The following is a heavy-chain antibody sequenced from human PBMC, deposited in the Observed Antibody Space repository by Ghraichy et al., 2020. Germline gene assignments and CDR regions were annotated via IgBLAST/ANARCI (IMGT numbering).Heavy chain of an antibody. V-gene: IGHV6-1*01. CDR2: TYYRSKWYN. Sequence: LSLTCAISGDSVSSNTDVWNWIRQSPSRGLEWLGRTYYRSKWYNDYAISVKGRITINPDTSKNQFSLQLNSVTPEDTAVYYCARDSSYSGGFDYWGQGTLVTVSS. CDR3: ARDSSYSGGFDY. J-gene: IGHJ4*02. CDR1: GDSVSSNTDV. D-gene: IGHD1-26*01.